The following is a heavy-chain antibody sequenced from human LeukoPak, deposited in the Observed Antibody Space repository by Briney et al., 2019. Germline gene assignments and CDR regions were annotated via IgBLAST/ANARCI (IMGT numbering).Heavy chain of an antibody. D-gene: IGHD4-17*01. CDR1: GVTVSSNY. CDR2: IYSVGST. V-gene: IGHV3-53*01. J-gene: IGHJ4*02. Sequence: PGGSLRLSXAASGVTVSSNYMSWVRQAPGKGLEWVSGIYSVGSTYYADSGKGRFTISRDNSKNTLYLQMNSLRAEDTAVYYCASTYGDYADDYWGQGTLVTVSS. CDR3: ASTYGDYADDY.